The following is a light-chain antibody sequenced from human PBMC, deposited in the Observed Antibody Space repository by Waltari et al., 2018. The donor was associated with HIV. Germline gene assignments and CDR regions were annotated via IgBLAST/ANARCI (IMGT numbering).Light chain of an antibody. CDR3: CSFAGSYTRL. CDR2: DLT. Sequence: QSALTQPRSVSGSPGQSVTISCTGTSSDVGGYNYVSWYQQLPGKAPKLMIYDLTERPSGVPDRFSGSKSGNTASLTISGLQAEDEADYYCCSFAGSYTRLFGGGTKLTVL. V-gene: IGLV2-11*01. CDR1: SSDVGGYNY. J-gene: IGLJ2*01.